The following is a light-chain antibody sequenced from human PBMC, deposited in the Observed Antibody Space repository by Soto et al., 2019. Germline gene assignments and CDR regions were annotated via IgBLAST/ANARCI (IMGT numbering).Light chain of an antibody. Sequence: QSVLTQPASVSGSPGQSITISCTGTSSDVGSYNLVSWYQQHPGKAPKLMIYEVSKRPSGVSNRFSGSKSGNTASLTISGLQAGDEADYYCCSYAGSSTFYVFGTGTKVPVL. V-gene: IGLV2-23*02. CDR3: CSYAGSSTFYV. J-gene: IGLJ1*01. CDR2: EVS. CDR1: SSDVGSYNL.